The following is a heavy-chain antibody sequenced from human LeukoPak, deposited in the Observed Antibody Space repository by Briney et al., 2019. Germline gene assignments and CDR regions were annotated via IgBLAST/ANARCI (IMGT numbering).Heavy chain of an antibody. Sequence: PSETLSLTCTVSGGSISSYYRSWIRQPPGKGLEWIGYIYYSGSTNYNPSLKSRVTISVDTSKNQFSLKLSSVTAADTAVYYCANRGSYGAFDIWGQGTMVTVSS. CDR3: ANRGSYGAFDI. CDR2: IYYSGST. D-gene: IGHD1-26*01. CDR1: GGSISSYY. V-gene: IGHV4-59*01. J-gene: IGHJ3*02.